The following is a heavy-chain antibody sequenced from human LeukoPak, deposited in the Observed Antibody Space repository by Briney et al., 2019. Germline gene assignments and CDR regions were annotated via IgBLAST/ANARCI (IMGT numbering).Heavy chain of an antibody. D-gene: IGHD6-6*01. CDR1: GGSISSYY. J-gene: IGHJ5*02. CDR3: ARHGQSSIAALFDL. V-gene: IGHV4-4*09. CDR2: IYTSGST. Sequence: SETLSLTCTVSGGSISSYYWSWIRQPPGKGLEWIGYIYTSGSTNYNPSLKSGVTISVDTSKNQLSLKLSSVTAADTAVYYCARHGQSSIAALFDLWGQGTLVTVSS.